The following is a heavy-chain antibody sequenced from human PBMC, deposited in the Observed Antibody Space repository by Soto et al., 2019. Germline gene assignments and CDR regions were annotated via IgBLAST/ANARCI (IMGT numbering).Heavy chain of an antibody. CDR1: GFTFSSYA. Sequence: GGSLRLSCAASGFTFSSYAMSWVRQAPGKGLEWVSAIGGSGGSTYYADSVKGRFTISRDNSKNTLYLQMNSLRAEDTAVYYCAKGLTRSLTGYMDVWGKGTTVTVSS. CDR3: AKGLTRSLTGYMDV. V-gene: IGHV3-23*01. CDR2: IGGSGGST. D-gene: IGHD3-16*01. J-gene: IGHJ6*03.